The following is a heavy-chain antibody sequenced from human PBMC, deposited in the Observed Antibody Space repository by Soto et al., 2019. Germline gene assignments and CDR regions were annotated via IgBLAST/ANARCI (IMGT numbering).Heavy chain of an antibody. Sequence: QDQLVQSGVEVKKPGASVKVSCKASGYSFTNYGITWVRQAPGQGFAWRGWISAYNGNTNYAQKFQGRVTMTTDASTSTAYLELRSLRSDDTAVYYCARDRGVAPPVAGNTHYYYYMDVWGKGTTVTVSS. D-gene: IGHD6-19*01. CDR2: ISAYNGNT. CDR1: GYSFTNYG. J-gene: IGHJ6*03. V-gene: IGHV1-18*01. CDR3: ARDRGVAPPVAGNTHYYYYMDV.